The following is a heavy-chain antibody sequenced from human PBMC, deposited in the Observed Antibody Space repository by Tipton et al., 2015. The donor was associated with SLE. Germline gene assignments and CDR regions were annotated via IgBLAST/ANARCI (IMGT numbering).Heavy chain of an antibody. J-gene: IGHJ6*03. CDR1: GGSFSGYY. CDR2: ISHSGST. Sequence: LRLSCAVYGGSFSGYYWSWIRQPPGKRLEWIGEISHSGSTNYNPSLKSRVTISVDTSKKQFSLKLNSVTAADTAVYYCARAPGLDRDYYYYYYMDVWGKGTTVTVSS. CDR3: ARAPGLDRDYYYYYYMDV. V-gene: IGHV4-34*01. D-gene: IGHD3/OR15-3a*01.